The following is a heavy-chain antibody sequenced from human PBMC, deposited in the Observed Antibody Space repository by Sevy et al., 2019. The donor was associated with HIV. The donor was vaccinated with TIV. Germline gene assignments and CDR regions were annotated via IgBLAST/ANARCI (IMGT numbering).Heavy chain of an antibody. J-gene: IGHJ4*02. CDR2: ISAYNGNT. Sequence: ASVKVSCKASDYTFSTQGFNWVRQAPGQGLEWMGWISAYNGNTKYAQKFQGRVTITTDTSTSTAYMELRSLTSDETAVEYCEPEWDPGYYYDANRVKRDYYFDYWGQGTLVTVSS. D-gene: IGHD3-22*01. CDR3: EPEWDPGYYYDANRVKRDYYFDY. V-gene: IGHV1-18*01. CDR1: DYTFSTQG.